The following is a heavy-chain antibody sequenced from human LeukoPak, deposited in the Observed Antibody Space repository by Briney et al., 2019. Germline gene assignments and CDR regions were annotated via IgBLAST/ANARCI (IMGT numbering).Heavy chain of an antibody. J-gene: IGHJ4*02. V-gene: IGHV3-23*01. CDR1: GFTFSSYA. D-gene: IGHD2-2*02. CDR3: AKGGSASCYTRFDY. Sequence: GGSLRLSCAASGFTFSSYAMTWVRQAPGKGLEWVSGISGSGDSTYYADSVKGRFTISRDNSKKTLYLQMNSLRAEDTAVYYCAKGGSASCYTRFDYWGQGTLVTVSS. CDR2: ISGSGDST.